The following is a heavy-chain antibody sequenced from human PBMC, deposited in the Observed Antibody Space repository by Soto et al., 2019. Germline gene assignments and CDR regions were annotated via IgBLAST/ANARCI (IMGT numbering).Heavy chain of an antibody. Sequence: QVQLVESGGGVVQPGRSLRLSCAVSGFTFSSYGMHWVRQAPGKGLEWVAVIWFDGINKYYADSVKGRFTISRDNSKTTLYLQMTSLRAEDTAVYYCASQTTPQYDFWGGYYYYFDYGGQGTLVTVSS. J-gene: IGHJ4*02. CDR2: IWFDGINK. CDR3: ASQTTPQYDFWGGYYYYFDY. D-gene: IGHD3-3*01. CDR1: GFTFSSYG. V-gene: IGHV3-33*01.